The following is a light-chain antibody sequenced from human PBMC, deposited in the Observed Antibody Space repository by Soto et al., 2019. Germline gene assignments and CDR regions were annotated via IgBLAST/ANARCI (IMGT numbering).Light chain of an antibody. Sequence: LTQPASVSGSPGQSITISCAGTGSDVGGYNYVSWYQQHPGKAPKLMIYDVSNRPSGVSNRFSGSKSGNTASLTISGLQAEDEADYYCSSYTSSSTLYVFGTGTK. CDR2: DVS. V-gene: IGLV2-14*01. J-gene: IGLJ1*01. CDR1: GSDVGGYNY. CDR3: SSYTSSSTLYV.